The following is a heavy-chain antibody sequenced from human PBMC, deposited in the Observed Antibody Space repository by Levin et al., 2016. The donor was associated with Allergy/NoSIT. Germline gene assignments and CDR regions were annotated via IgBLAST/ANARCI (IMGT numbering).Heavy chain of an antibody. V-gene: IGHV3-33*08. CDR3: ARDYYYDSSGYDAFDI. Sequence: GGSLRLSCAASGFTFSSYGMHWVRQAPGKGLEWVAVIWYDGSNKYYADSVKGRFTISRDNSKNTLYLQMNSLRAEDTAVYYCARDYYYDSSGYDAFDIWGQGTMVTVSS. D-gene: IGHD3-22*01. CDR1: GFTFSSYG. CDR2: IWYDGSNK. J-gene: IGHJ3*02.